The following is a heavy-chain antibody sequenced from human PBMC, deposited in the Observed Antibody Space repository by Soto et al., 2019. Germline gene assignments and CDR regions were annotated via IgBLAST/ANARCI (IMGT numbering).Heavy chain of an antibody. D-gene: IGHD3-3*01. V-gene: IGHV3-23*01. CDR1: GFTFSSYA. CDR3: AKDGYYDFWSGYSLYYYGMDV. CDR2: ISGSGGST. J-gene: IGHJ6*02. Sequence: PGGSLRLSCAASGFTFSSYAMSWVRQAPGKGLEWVSAISGSGGSTYYADSVKGRFTISRDNSKNTLYLQMNSLRAEDTAVYYCAKDGYYDFWSGYSLYYYGMDVWGQGTTVTVSS.